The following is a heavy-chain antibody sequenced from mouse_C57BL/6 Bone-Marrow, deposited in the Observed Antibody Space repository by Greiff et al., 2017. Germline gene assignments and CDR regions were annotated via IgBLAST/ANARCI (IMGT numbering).Heavy chain of an antibody. D-gene: IGHD2-3*01. V-gene: IGHV1-69*01. J-gene: IGHJ2*01. CDR3: AREDDGYYPDY. Sequence: QVQLQQPGAELVMPGASVKLSCKASGYTFTSYWMHWVKQRPGQGLEWIGEIDPSDSYTNYNQKFKGKSTLTVDKSSSTAYMQLSSLTSEDSADYYWAREDDGYYPDYWGQGTTLTVSS. CDR1: GYTFTSYW. CDR2: IDPSDSYT.